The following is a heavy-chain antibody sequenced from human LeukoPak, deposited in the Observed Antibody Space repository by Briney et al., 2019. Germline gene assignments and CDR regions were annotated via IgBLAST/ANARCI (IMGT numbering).Heavy chain of an antibody. CDR2: IYYSGST. CDR3: AREIHGDYYFDY. V-gene: IGHV4-59*01. J-gene: IGHJ4*02. CDR1: GGSISSYY. Sequence: SETLSLTSTVSGGSISSYYWSWIRQPPGKGLEWIGYIYYSGSTNYNPSLKSRVTISVDTSKNQFSLKLSSVTAADTAVYYCAREIHGDYYFDYWGQGTLVTVSS. D-gene: IGHD3-3*01.